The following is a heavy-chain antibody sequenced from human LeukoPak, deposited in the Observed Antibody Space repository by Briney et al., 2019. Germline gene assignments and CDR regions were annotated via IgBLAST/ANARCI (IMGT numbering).Heavy chain of an antibody. CDR2: ISSSSSYI. V-gene: IGHV3-21*04. D-gene: IGHD4-17*01. CDR1: GFTFSSYS. J-gene: IGHJ6*02. CDR3: AKDIGPYGDYEAYYYHGMDV. Sequence: PGGSLRLSCAASGFTFSSYSMNWVRQAPGKGLEWVSSISSSSSYIYYADSVKGRFTISRDNAKNSLYLQMNSLRAEDTALYYCAKDIGPYGDYEAYYYHGMDVWGQGTTVTVSS.